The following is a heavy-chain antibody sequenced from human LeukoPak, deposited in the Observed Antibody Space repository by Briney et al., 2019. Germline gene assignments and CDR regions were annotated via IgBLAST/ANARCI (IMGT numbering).Heavy chain of an antibody. J-gene: IGHJ4*02. D-gene: IGHD3-22*01. CDR1: GFTFSSYW. V-gene: IGHV3-74*01. Sequence: GGSLRLSCAASGFTFSSYWMHWVRQDPVTGLLWVSRINGDGSSTDYADSEKGRFTISRDNAKNTVYLQMNSLKAEDTAVYYCVRGYSSGYRLDYWGQGTLVTVSS. CDR2: INGDGSST. CDR3: VRGYSSGYRLDY.